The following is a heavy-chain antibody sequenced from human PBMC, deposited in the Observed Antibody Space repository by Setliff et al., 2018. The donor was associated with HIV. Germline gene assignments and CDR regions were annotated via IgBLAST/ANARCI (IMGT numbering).Heavy chain of an antibody. Sequence: ASVKVSCKTSGYTFTVNHLHWVRQAPGQGVEWVGKISPDSGDTFYALKFQGRVTLTRDTSITTAYMELSTLRDDDTAVYYCARGPAWVGGSYHFDHWGLGTLVTVSS. CDR2: ISPDSGDT. D-gene: IGHD1-26*01. CDR3: ARGPAWVGGSYHFDH. J-gene: IGHJ4*02. V-gene: IGHV1-2*02. CDR1: GYTFTVNH.